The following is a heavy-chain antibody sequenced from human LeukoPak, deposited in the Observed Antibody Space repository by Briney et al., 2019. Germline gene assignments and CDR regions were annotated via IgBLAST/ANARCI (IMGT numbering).Heavy chain of an antibody. D-gene: IGHD3-10*01. J-gene: IGHJ3*02. Sequence: SETLSLTCAVYGGSFSGYYWSWIRQPPGKGLEWIGEINHSGSTNYNPSLKSRLTISVDTSKNQFSLKLSSVTAADTAVYYCARVNYYGSGSYYKRNDAFDIWGQGTMVTVSS. CDR1: GGSFSGYY. CDR2: INHSGST. V-gene: IGHV4-34*01. CDR3: ARVNYYGSGSYYKRNDAFDI.